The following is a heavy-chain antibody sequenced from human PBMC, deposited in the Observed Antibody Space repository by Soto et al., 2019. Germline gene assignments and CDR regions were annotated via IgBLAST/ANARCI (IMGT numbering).Heavy chain of an antibody. CDR1: GGSISSSSSY. CDR3: ARSQAHYGSGSYFFYYYGMDV. Sequence: SSETLSLTCTVSGGSISSSSSYWGWIRQPPGKGLEWIGSIYYSGSTYYNPSLKSRVTISGDMSKNQFSLKLSSVTAADTAVYYCARSQAHYGSGSYFFYYYGMDVWGQGTTVTVSS. D-gene: IGHD3-10*01. J-gene: IGHJ6*02. V-gene: IGHV4-39*07. CDR2: IYYSGST.